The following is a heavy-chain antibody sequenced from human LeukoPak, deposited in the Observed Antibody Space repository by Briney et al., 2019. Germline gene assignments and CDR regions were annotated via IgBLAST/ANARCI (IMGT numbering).Heavy chain of an antibody. Sequence: SETLSLTCTVSGGSISSSSYYWGWIRQPPGKGLEWIGSIYYSGSTYYNPSLKSRVTISVDTSKNQFSLKLSSVTAADTAVYYCARVLVLTYYDFWSGLPTPNWFDPWGQGTLVTVSS. J-gene: IGHJ5*02. CDR2: IYYSGST. D-gene: IGHD3-3*01. CDR3: ARVLVLTYYDFWSGLPTPNWFDP. V-gene: IGHV4-39*07. CDR1: GGSISSSSYY.